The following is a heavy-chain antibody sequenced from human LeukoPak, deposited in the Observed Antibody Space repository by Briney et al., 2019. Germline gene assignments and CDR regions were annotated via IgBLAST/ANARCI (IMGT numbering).Heavy chain of an antibody. D-gene: IGHD6-19*01. CDR1: GFTFSSYT. CDR2: ISYDGSNK. J-gene: IGHJ3*02. Sequence: GGSLRLSCAASGFTFSSYTMHWVRQAPGKGLEWVAVISYDGSNKYYADSVKGRFTISRDNSKNTLYLQMNSLRAEDTAVYYCAKDRILVAVAGDAFDIWGQGTMVTVSS. V-gene: IGHV3-30-3*01. CDR3: AKDRILVAVAGDAFDI.